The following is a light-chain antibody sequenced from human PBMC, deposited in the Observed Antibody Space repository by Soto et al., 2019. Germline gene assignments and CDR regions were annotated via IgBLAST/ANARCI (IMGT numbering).Light chain of an antibody. V-gene: IGKV3-20*01. CDR2: GAS. CDR3: QQYSKSPLT. CDR1: ESVSNNY. Sequence: EIVLTHSPDTLSLSPGERATLSCRASESVSNNYLAWYQQKPGQAPRLVIYGASSRATGIPDRFSGSGSGTDFTLNISRLEPEDFAVYYCQQYSKSPLTFGQGTKVEIK. J-gene: IGKJ1*01.